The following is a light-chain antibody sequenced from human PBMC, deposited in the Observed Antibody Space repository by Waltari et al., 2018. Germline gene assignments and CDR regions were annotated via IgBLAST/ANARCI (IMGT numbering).Light chain of an antibody. V-gene: IGKV1D-13*01. Sequence: AIQFTQSPSSLSAAVRGRVTITCRASTGSSSDLAWYQQKPGKAPKLLIYDASSLESGFPSRFSGSGSGTDFTLTISSLQPEDFATYYCQQLNNYPYTFGHGTRLEI. CDR3: QQLNNYPYT. J-gene: IGKJ2*01. CDR2: DAS. CDR1: TGSSSD.